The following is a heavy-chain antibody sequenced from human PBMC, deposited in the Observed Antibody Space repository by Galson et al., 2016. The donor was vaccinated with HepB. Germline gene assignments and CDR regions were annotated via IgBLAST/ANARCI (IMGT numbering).Heavy chain of an antibody. CDR2: FYPGDSGT. Sequence: QSGAEVKKPGESLKISCTGSGYRFTNYWIAWVRQMPGKGLEWMGIFYPGDSGTAYSPSFQGQVTISADKSISTAYLQWSSLKASDTAMYYFARLGDLLTGSVGWLDPWGQGTLVTVSS. CDR3: ARLGDLLTGSVGWLDP. D-gene: IGHD3-9*01. J-gene: IGHJ5*02. CDR1: GYRFTNYW. V-gene: IGHV5-51*01.